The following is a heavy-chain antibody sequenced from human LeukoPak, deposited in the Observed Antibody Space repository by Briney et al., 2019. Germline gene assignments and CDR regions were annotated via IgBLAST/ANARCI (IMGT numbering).Heavy chain of an antibody. CDR3: ARYNMDV. D-gene: IGHD1-14*01. J-gene: IGHJ6*02. CDR1: GFIFNNHW. CDR2: INEAGSEK. Sequence: GGSLRLSCAASGFIFNNHWMIWVRQAPGKGLEWVANINEAGSEKYYLDSVKGRFTVSRDNAENSLYLQMNSLRVEDTGVYYCARYNMDVWGQGTTVTVSS. V-gene: IGHV3-7*01.